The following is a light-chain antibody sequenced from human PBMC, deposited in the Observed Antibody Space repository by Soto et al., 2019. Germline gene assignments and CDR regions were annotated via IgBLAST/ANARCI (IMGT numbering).Light chain of an antibody. V-gene: IGKV3-20*01. J-gene: IGKJ5*01. CDR2: GAS. CDR1: QTVRSNY. Sequence: EIILTQSPYTLALSPGGRATLSCRASQTVRSNYLAWGRRRPGPAPRVLIYGASTRAAGIPDRFSGSGSGTDFTLTITRLEHEDSAVYFCQQYTGPPTTFGQGTRLEIK. CDR3: QQYTGPPTT.